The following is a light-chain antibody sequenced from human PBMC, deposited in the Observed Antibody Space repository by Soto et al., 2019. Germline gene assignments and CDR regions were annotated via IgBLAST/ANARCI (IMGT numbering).Light chain of an antibody. CDR3: GAWDDTLNVLV. Sequence: QSVLTQPPSVSGTPGQTVIISCSGSSSNIGSKSVQWYQQLPETAPKLLIYSNNQRPSGVPDRFSGSKSGTSASLAISGLQSEDEAHYYCGAWDDTLNVLVFGGGTKVTVL. CDR2: SNN. V-gene: IGLV1-44*01. J-gene: IGLJ2*01. CDR1: SSNIGSKS.